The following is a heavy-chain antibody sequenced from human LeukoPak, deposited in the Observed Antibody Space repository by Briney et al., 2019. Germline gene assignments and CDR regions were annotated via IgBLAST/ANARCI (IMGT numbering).Heavy chain of an antibody. CDR2: ISGSGDST. D-gene: IGHD6-13*01. J-gene: IGHJ2*01. CDR3: AKAMGAAAGSGRFFDL. CDR1: GFTFSTYS. Sequence: GGSLRLSCAASGFTFSTYSMNWVRQAPGKGLEWGSGISGSGDSTYYADSVRGRGTISRESSKNTLDLQMSSLRAEDTAVYYCAKAMGAAAGSGRFFDLWGRGTLVTVSS. V-gene: IGHV3-23*01.